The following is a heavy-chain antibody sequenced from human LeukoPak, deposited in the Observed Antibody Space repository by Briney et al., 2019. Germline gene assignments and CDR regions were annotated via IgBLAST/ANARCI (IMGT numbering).Heavy chain of an antibody. J-gene: IGHJ4*02. V-gene: IGHV3-23*01. CDR2: ISVSGGST. D-gene: IGHD1-14*01. CDR3: AKGSRNYNFDY. CDR1: GFTFSSYA. Sequence: GGSLRLSCAASGFTFSSYAMSWVRQAPGKGLEWVSVISVSGGSTYYADSVKGRFTISRDDSKNTLYLQMNSLRAEDTAVYYCAKGSRNYNFDYWGRGTLVTVSS.